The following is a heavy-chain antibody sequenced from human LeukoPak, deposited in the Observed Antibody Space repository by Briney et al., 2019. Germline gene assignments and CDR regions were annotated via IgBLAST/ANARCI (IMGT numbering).Heavy chain of an antibody. CDR3: ARGSKKDIVVVTANPPLDY. D-gene: IGHD2-21*02. CDR1: GFTFSSYA. V-gene: IGHV3-23*01. J-gene: IGHJ4*01. Sequence: GGSLRLSCAASGFTFSSYAMSWVRQAPGKGLEWVSAISGSGGSTYYADSVKGRFTISRDNSKNTLYLQMNSLRAEDTAVYYCARGSKKDIVVVTANPPLDYWGPGTLVTGSS. CDR2: ISGSGGST.